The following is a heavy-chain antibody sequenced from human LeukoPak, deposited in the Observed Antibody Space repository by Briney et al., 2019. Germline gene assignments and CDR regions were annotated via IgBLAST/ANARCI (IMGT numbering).Heavy chain of an antibody. D-gene: IGHD1-26*01. CDR2: IHHSGST. Sequence: SETLSLTCAVSGYSISSAYYWGWMRQPPGKGLEWIVSIHHSGSTYFNPSLKSRVTISVGTSKNQFSLKLTSVTAADTAVYYCARDRVGATYAFDIWGQGTMVTVSS. CDR3: ARDRVGATYAFDI. CDR1: GYSISSAYY. V-gene: IGHV4-38-2*02. J-gene: IGHJ3*02.